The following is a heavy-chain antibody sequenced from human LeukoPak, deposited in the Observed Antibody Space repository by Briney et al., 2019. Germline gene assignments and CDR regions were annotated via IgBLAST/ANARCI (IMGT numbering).Heavy chain of an antibody. CDR3: VRSPLTYSSGWQCNWFDP. Sequence: SGPTLVNPTQTLTLTCSFSGFSLSTNGVGVGWIRQPPGKALEWLALILWDDDKRYSPSLKSRLTITKDTSRNQVLLMMTNMDPVDTATYYCVRSPLTYSSGWQCNWFDPWGQGALVTVSS. CDR1: GFSLSTNGVG. V-gene: IGHV2-5*02. D-gene: IGHD6-19*01. CDR2: ILWDDDK. J-gene: IGHJ5*02.